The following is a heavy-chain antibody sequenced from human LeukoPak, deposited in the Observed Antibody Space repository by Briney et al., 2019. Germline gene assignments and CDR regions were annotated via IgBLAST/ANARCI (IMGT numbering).Heavy chain of an antibody. D-gene: IGHD3-10*01. CDR1: GGSISSGDYY. CDR3: ARNSLGYYYYGMDV. V-gene: IGHV4-30-4*01. Sequence: PSQTLSLTCTVSGGSISSGDYYWSWIRQPPGKGLEWIGYIYYSGSTYYNPSLKSRVTISVDTSKNQFSLKLSSVTAADTAVYYCARNSLGYYYYGMDVRGQGTTVTVSS. CDR2: IYYSGST. J-gene: IGHJ6*02.